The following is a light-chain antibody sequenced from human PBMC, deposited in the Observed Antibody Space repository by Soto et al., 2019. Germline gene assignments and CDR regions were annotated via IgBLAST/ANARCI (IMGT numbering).Light chain of an antibody. CDR1: QSISSY. V-gene: IGKV1-39*01. CDR2: AAF. CDR3: LQDYNYPRT. Sequence: DIQMTQSPSSLSASVGDRVSITCRASQSISSYLNWYQQKPGKAPKLLIYAAFTLQTGVSSRFIGSGSGTDFTLTINSLQPEDFATYYCLQDYNYPRTFGQGTKLEIK. J-gene: IGKJ2*01.